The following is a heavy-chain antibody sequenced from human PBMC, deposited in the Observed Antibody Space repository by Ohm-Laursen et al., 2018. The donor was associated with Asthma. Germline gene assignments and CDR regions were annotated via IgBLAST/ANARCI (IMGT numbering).Heavy chain of an antibody. CDR3: AKDGVDVATRGFFDY. CDR1: GFTFSSYG. V-gene: IGHV3-30-3*01. CDR2: ISYDGSNK. D-gene: IGHD5-12*01. J-gene: IGHJ4*02. Sequence: SLRLSCAASGFTFSSYGMHWVRQAPGKGLEWVAVISYDGSNKYYGDSVKGRFTISRDNSNNTLYLQMHSLRAEDTAVYYCAKDGVDVATRGFFDYWGQGTLVTVSS.